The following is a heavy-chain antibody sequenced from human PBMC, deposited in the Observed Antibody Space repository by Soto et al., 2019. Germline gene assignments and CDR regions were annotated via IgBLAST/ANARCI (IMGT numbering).Heavy chain of an antibody. CDR2: IYYSGST. CDR3: ARIGYCSSTSCYPNYYYYGMDV. Sequence: QVQLQESGPGLVKPSQTLSLTCTVSGGSISSGGYYWSWIRQHPGKGLEWIGYIYYSGSTYYNPSLKSRVTISVDTSKNQFSLKLSSVTAADTAVYYCARIGYCSSTSCYPNYYYYGMDVRGQGTTVTVSS. D-gene: IGHD2-2*01. CDR1: GGSISSGGYY. J-gene: IGHJ6*02. V-gene: IGHV4-31*03.